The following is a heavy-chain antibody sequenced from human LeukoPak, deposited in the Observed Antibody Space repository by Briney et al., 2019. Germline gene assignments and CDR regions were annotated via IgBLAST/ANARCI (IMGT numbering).Heavy chain of an antibody. CDR2: ISSEGSDK. CDR1: GITFSSYA. V-gene: IGHV3-30-3*01. D-gene: IGHD6-19*01. J-gene: IGHJ4*02. Sequence: PGGSLRLSCAASGITFSSYAMHWVRQAPGKGLEWVAAISSEGSDKYYAESMKGRLTISRDNSKNTLYLQMNSLRAEDTAVYYCARVRGFSGWTGAHSYWGQGILVTVSS. CDR3: ARVRGFSGWTGAHSY.